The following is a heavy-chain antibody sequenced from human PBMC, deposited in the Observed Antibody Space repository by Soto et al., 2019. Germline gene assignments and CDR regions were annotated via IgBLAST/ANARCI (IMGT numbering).Heavy chain of an antibody. D-gene: IGHD2-15*01. Sequence: ASETLSLTCTVSGGSISSGGYYWSWIRQHPGKGLEWIGYIYYSGSTYYNPSLKSRVTISVDTSENQFSLKLSSVTAADTAVYYCARDKVVVVVAARYYYYGMDVWGQGTTVT. CDR3: ARDKVVVVVAARYYYYGMDV. V-gene: IGHV4-31*03. CDR1: GGSISSGGYY. J-gene: IGHJ6*02. CDR2: IYYSGST.